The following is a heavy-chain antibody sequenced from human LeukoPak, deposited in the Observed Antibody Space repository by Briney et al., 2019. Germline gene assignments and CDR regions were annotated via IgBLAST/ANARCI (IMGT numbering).Heavy chain of an antibody. CDR1: GGSISSGDYY. CDR3: ARTRPESPGDYYFDY. J-gene: IGHJ4*02. CDR2: IYDSRST. V-gene: IGHV4-30-4*08. Sequence: SQTLSLTCTVSGGSISSGDYYWSRLPPPQGQDWVWIRYIYDSRSTYSYPSLRGLVTRSVDTSKNQFSLKLSSVTAADTAVYYCARTRPESPGDYYFDYWGQGTLVTVSS. D-gene: IGHD3-16*01.